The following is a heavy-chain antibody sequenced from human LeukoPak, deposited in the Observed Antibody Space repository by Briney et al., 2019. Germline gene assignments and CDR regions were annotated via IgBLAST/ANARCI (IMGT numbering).Heavy chain of an antibody. D-gene: IGHD4-23*01. J-gene: IGHJ4*02. CDR1: GGSISTYY. Sequence: KASETLSLTCSVSGGSISTYYWSWIRQPPGKGLEWIGYIYYSGSTSYNPSLKSRVTISVDTSKNQFSLKLSSVTAADTAVYYCARVYGGNRDYWGQGTLVTVSS. CDR3: ARVYGGNRDY. V-gene: IGHV4-59*08. CDR2: IYYSGST.